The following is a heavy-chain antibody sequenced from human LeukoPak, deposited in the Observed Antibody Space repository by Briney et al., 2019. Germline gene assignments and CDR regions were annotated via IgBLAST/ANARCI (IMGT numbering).Heavy chain of an antibody. CDR3: AKASTAAWGYFDY. D-gene: IGHD3-16*01. V-gene: IGHV3-23*01. CDR1: GFTFSSYA. Sequence: GGSLRLSCAASGFTFSSYAVSWVRQAPGKGLEWVSGISGSGGSTYYADSVKGRFTISRDNSKNTLYLQMNSLRAEDTAVYYCAKASTAAWGYFDYWGQGTLVTVSS. J-gene: IGHJ4*02. CDR2: ISGSGGST.